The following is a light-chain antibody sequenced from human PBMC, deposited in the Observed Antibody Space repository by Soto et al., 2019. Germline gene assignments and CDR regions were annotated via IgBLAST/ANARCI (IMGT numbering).Light chain of an antibody. CDR3: QSYDGSLSGTV. Sequence: QSVLTQPPSVSGAPGQRVTISCTGSSSNIGAGYDVHWYQQVPGAAPKLLIYTNTYRPTGAPDRFSASKSGTSASLAITGLQAEDEAEYCCQSYDGSLSGTVFGGGTKLTVL. V-gene: IGLV1-40*01. CDR2: TNT. J-gene: IGLJ3*02. CDR1: SSNIGAGYD.